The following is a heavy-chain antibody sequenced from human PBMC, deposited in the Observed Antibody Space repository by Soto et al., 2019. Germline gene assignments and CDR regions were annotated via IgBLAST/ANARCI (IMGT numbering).Heavy chain of an antibody. D-gene: IGHD4-17*01. CDR1: GFTFSNAW. CDR3: TYYGDYVFDY. J-gene: IGHJ4*02. CDR2: IKSKTDGGTT. Sequence: WGSLRLSCSASGFTFSNAWMSWFRQAPGKGLEWVGRIKSKTDGGTTDYAAPVKGRFTISRDDSKNTLYLQMNSLKTEDTAVYYCTYYGDYVFDYWGQGTLVTVSS. V-gene: IGHV3-15*01.